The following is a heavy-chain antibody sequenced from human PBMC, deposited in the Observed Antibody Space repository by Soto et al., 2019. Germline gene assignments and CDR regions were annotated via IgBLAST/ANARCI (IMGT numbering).Heavy chain of an antibody. CDR2: ISPDCSST. D-gene: IGHD3-22*01. V-gene: IGHV3-74*01. J-gene: IGHJ4*02. CDR3: ARDRSMIVVVPGY. CDR1: GFTFSTYW. Sequence: PGGSLRLSCPDSGFTFSTYWMHWVRQGPRKGLLWVSRISPDCSSTNYPDSVRGRFTISRDNSKNTLYLQMNSLRAEDTAVYYCARDRSMIVVVPGYWGQGTLVTVSS.